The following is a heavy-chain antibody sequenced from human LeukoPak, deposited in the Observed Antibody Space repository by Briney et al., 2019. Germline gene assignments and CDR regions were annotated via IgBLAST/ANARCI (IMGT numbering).Heavy chain of an antibody. CDR3: AKDRTMVRLYYFDC. CDR2: ISGSGGST. CDR1: GFTFSSYG. D-gene: IGHD3-10*01. V-gene: IGHV3-23*01. Sequence: GGSLRLSCAASGFTFSSYGMSWVRQAPGKGLEWVSAISGSGGSTYYADSVKGRFTISRDNSKNTLYLQMNCLRAEDTAVYYCAKDRTMVRLYYFDCWGQGTLVTVSS. J-gene: IGHJ4*02.